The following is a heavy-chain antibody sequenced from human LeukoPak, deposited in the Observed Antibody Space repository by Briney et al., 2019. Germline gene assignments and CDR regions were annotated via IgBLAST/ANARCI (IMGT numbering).Heavy chain of an antibody. D-gene: IGHD3-10*01. V-gene: IGHV4-34*01. Sequence: PSETLSLTCAVYGGSFSGYYWSWIRQPPGKGLEWIGEINHSGSTNYNPSLKSRVTISVDTSKNQFSLKLSSVTAADTAVYYCARRYYYGSGSYPGRYFDLWGRGTLVTVSS. J-gene: IGHJ2*01. CDR3: ARRYYYGSGSYPGRYFDL. CDR2: INHSGST. CDR1: GGSFSGYY.